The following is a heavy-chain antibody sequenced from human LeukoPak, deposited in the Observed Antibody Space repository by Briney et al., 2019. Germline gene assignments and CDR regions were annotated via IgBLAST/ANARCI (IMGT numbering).Heavy chain of an antibody. J-gene: IGHJ6*03. Sequence: PSETLSLTCAVYGGSFSGYYWSWIRQPPGKGLEWIGEINHSGSTNYNPSLKSRVTISVDTSKNQFSLKLSSVTAADTAAYYCARGPRYGSGSYFYYYYYMDVWGKGTTVTVSS. CDR3: ARGPRYGSGSYFYYYYYMDV. CDR2: INHSGST. CDR1: GGSFSGYY. V-gene: IGHV4-34*01. D-gene: IGHD3-10*01.